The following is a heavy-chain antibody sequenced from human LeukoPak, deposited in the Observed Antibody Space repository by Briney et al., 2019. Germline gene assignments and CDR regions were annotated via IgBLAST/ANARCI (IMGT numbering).Heavy chain of an antibody. Sequence: ASVKVSCKASGYTFTSYGISWVRQAPGQGLEWMGWMNPNSGNTGYAQKSQGRVTMTRNTSISTAYMELSSLRSEDTAVYYCARGRMVATPDYWGQGTLVTVSS. CDR1: GYTFTSYG. CDR2: MNPNSGNT. CDR3: ARGRMVATPDY. V-gene: IGHV1-8*02. J-gene: IGHJ4*02. D-gene: IGHD5-12*01.